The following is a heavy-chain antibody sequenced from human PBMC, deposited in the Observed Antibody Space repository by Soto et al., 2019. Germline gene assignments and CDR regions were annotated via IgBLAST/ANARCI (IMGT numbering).Heavy chain of an antibody. CDR2: IYYTGST. D-gene: IGHD5-18*01. V-gene: IGHV4-59*01. CDR3: ARGAADTAMVDS. CDR1: GVSINNYY. Sequence: SETLSLTCTVSGVSINNYYWTWIRQPPGKRLEWIGAIYYTGSTTYNPSLRSRVTFSVDTSKNQFSLQLTSVTAADTAVYYCARGAADTAMVDSWGQGTLVTVSS. J-gene: IGHJ4*02.